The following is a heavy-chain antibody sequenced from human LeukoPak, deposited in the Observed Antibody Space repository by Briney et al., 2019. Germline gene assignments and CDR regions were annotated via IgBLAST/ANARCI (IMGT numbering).Heavy chain of an antibody. V-gene: IGHV1-2*02. CDR1: GYTFTVYY. D-gene: IGHD1-26*01. J-gene: IGHJ5*02. Sequence: ASVNVSCKASGYTFTVYYMHWVRQAPGQGLEWMGWINPNSGGTNYAQKFQGRVTMTRDTSISTAYMELSRLRSDDTAVYYCARDRKWELPVNWFDPWGQGTLVTVSS. CDR2: INPNSGGT. CDR3: ARDRKWELPVNWFDP.